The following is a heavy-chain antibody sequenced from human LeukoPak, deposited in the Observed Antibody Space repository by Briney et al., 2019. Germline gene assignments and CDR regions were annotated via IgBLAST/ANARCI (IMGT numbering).Heavy chain of an antibody. CDR2: ISGSDGST. D-gene: IGHD3-22*01. J-gene: IGHJ6*02. CDR1: GFTFSSYA. Sequence: PGGSLRLSCAASGFTFSSYAMSWVRQAPGKGLEWVSVISGSDGSTYYADSVKGRFAISRDNSKNTLYLQMNSLRAEDTAVYYCAKDKKYYDSSGSPYYYYGMDVWAKGPRSPSP. CDR3: AKDKKYYDSSGSPYYYYGMDV. V-gene: IGHV3-23*01.